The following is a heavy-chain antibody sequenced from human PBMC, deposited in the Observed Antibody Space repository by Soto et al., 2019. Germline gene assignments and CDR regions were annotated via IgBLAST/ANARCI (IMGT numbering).Heavy chain of an antibody. V-gene: IGHV3-33*01. CDR1: GFFFQNYA. D-gene: IGHD3-22*01. CDR3: ARAMTMTLARIFRMDV. J-gene: IGHJ6*02. CDR2: IFYDGSNY. Sequence: GGSLRVSCAGSGFFFQNYAMHWVLLAPGKGLEWVAYIFYDGSNYNYADSVKGRFTVSRDNSEGMMYLQMNNLRVEENGVYFCARAMTMTLARIFRMDVWGLGTTVTVSS.